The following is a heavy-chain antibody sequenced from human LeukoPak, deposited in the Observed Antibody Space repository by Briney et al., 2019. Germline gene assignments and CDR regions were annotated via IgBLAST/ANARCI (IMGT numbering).Heavy chain of an antibody. Sequence: GGSLRLSCAASGFTFSSYGMHWVRQAPGKGLEWVAVISYDGSNKYYADSVKGRFTISRDNSKNTLYLQMNSLRAEDTAVYYCAKDRTMLDAFDIWGQGTMVTVSS. D-gene: IGHD3-10*02. CDR1: GFTFSSYG. V-gene: IGHV3-30*18. CDR2: ISYDGSNK. J-gene: IGHJ3*02. CDR3: AKDRTMLDAFDI.